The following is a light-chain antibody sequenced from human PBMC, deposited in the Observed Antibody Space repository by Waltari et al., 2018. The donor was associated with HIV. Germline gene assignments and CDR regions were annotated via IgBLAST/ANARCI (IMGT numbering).Light chain of an antibody. CDR3: SSYTSSSTPVV. CDR2: DVS. J-gene: IGLJ2*01. V-gene: IGLV2-14*01. Sequence: QSALTQPASVSGSPGQSITISCTGTSSDVGGYNYVSWYPQHPGKAPKLMSYDVSNRPSVVSNRFSGSKSGNTASLTISGLQAEDEADYYCSSYTSSSTPVVFGGGTKLTVL. CDR1: SSDVGGYNY.